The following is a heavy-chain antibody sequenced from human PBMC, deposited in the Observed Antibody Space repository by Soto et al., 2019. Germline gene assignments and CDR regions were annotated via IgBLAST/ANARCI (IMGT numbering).Heavy chain of an antibody. J-gene: IGHJ6*02. Sequence: GGSLRLSCAASGFTFSSYGMHWVRQAPGKGLEWVAVIWYDGSNKYYADSVKGRFTISRDNSKNTLYLQMNSLRAEDTAVYYCARWYYYDSSGYYYVPYYYYGMDVWGQGTTVTVS. D-gene: IGHD3-22*01. CDR2: IWYDGSNK. V-gene: IGHV3-33*01. CDR1: GFTFSSYG. CDR3: ARWYYYDSSGYYYVPYYYYGMDV.